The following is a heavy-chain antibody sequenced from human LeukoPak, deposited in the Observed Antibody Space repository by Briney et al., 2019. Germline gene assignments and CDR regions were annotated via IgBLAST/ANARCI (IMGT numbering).Heavy chain of an antibody. D-gene: IGHD2-15*01. J-gene: IGHJ5*02. CDR2: IYPGDSDT. CDR3: ARRPGYCSGGSCYSSNWFDP. Sequence: ESLKISCKGSGYSFTSYWIGWVRQMPGKGLEWMGLIYPGDSDTRYSPSFQGQVTISADKSISTAYLQWSSLKASDTAMYYCARRPGYCSGGSCYSSNWFDPWGQGTLVTVSS. CDR1: GYSFTSYW. V-gene: IGHV5-51*01.